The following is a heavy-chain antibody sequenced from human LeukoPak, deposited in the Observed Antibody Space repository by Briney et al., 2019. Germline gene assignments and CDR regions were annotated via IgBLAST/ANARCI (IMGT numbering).Heavy chain of an antibody. CDR1: GYSFTSYW. D-gene: IGHD3-10*01. CDR3: ARRKSYYYGSGSYFDL. V-gene: IGHV5-51*01. Sequence: GESLKISCKGSGYSFTSYWIGWVRQMPGKGLEWMGIIYPGDSDTRYSPSFQGQVTISADKSISTAYLQWSSLKASDTAMYYCARRKSYYYGSGSYFDLWGRGTLVTVSS. J-gene: IGHJ2*01. CDR2: IYPGDSDT.